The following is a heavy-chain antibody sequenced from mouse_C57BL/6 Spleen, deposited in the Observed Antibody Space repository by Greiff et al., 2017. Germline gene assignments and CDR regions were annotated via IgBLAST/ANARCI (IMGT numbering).Heavy chain of an antibody. CDR1: GFTFSDAW. D-gene: IGHD1-1*01. Sequence: EVKVVESGGGLVQPGGSMKLSCAASGFTFSDAWMDWVRQSPEKGLEWVAEIRNKANNHATYYAESVKGRFTISRDDSKSSVYLQMNSLRAEDTGIYYCTKSYYYGSRYYFDYWGQGTTLTVSS. J-gene: IGHJ2*01. CDR2: IRNKANNHAT. V-gene: IGHV6-6*01. CDR3: TKSYYYGSRYYFDY.